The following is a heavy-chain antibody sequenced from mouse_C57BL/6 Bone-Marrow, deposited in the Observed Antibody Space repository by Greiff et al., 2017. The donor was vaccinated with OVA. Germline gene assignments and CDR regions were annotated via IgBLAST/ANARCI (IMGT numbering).Heavy chain of an antibody. CDR2: INPNNGGT. J-gene: IGHJ1*03. Sequence: EVQGVESGPELVKPGASVKIPCKASGYTFTDYNMDWVKQSHGKSLEWIGDINPNNGGTIYNQKFKGKATLTVDKSSSTAYMELRSLTSEDTAVYYCARRFLSPWYFDVWGTGTTVTVSS. CDR3: ARRFLSPWYFDV. V-gene: IGHV1-18*01. CDR1: GYTFTDYN.